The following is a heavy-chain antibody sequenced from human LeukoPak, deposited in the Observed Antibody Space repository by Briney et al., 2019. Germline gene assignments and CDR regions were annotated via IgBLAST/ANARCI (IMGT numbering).Heavy chain of an antibody. V-gene: IGHV4-39*01. CDR3: AGLAVASGYGMDV. J-gene: IGHJ6*02. Sequence: SETLSLTCTVSGGSISSSSYYWGWIRQPPGKGLEWIGSIYYSGSTYYNPSLKSRVTISVDTSKNQFSLKLSSVTAADTAVYYCAGLAVASGYGMDVWGQGTTVTVSS. CDR2: IYYSGST. CDR1: GGSISSSSYY. D-gene: IGHD6-19*01.